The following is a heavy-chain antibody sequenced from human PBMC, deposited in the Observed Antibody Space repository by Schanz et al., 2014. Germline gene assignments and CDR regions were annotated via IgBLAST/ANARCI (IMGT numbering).Heavy chain of an antibody. CDR1: GFTFFGSFA. Sequence: EVQLVESGGGMVQPGGSLRLSCVASGFTFFGSFAMRWVRQAPGKGLEWVSGMSGSGSTADYADSVKGRFTISRDNSRKTLYLQMNSLRADDTAVYYCARDLLVSHYDFWSGNDYWGQGTLVTVSS. V-gene: IGHV3-23*04. CDR3: ARDLLVSHYDFWSGNDY. CDR2: MSGSGSTA. J-gene: IGHJ4*02. D-gene: IGHD3-3*01.